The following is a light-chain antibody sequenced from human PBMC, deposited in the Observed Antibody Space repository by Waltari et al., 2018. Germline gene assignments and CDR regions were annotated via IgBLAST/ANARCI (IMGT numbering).Light chain of an antibody. V-gene: IGKV3-20*01. J-gene: IGKJ1*01. CDR2: AAS. CDR3: QNHERLPAM. Sequence: EIVLTQSPGTLSLSPGERANLSCRASQSISRYLAWYQQKPGQAPRLLSYAASSRATGSPDRFSGSGSETDFSLTISRLEPEDFSVYYCQNHERLPAMFGQGTKVEIK. CDR1: QSISRY.